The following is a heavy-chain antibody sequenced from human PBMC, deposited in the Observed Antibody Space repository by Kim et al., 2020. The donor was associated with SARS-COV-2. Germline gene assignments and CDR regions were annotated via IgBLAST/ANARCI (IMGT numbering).Heavy chain of an antibody. CDR2: GST. V-gene: IGHV4-34*01. CDR3: ARGQPTFDY. J-gene: IGHJ4*02. Sequence: GSTNYNPSLKSRVTISVDTSKNQFSLKLSSVTAADTAVYYCARGQPTFDYWGQGTLVTVSS.